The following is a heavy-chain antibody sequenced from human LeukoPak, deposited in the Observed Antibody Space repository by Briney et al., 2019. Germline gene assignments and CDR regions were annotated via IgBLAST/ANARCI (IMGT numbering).Heavy chain of an antibody. CDR3: AAVPGDSSGYYYFDY. CDR2: FDPEDGET. CDR1: GYTLPELS. Sequence: GASVTVSCKVSGYTLPELSMHWVRQPHGKGLEWMGGFDPEDGETIYAQKFQGRVTMTEDTSTDTAYMELSSLRSEDTAVYYCAAVPGDSSGYYYFDYWGQGTLVTVSS. V-gene: IGHV1-24*01. J-gene: IGHJ4*02. D-gene: IGHD3-22*01.